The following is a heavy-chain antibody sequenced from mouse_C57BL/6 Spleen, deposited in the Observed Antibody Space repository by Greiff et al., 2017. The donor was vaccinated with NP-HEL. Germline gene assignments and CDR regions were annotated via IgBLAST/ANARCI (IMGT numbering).Heavy chain of an antibody. J-gene: IGHJ2*01. V-gene: IGHV1-64*01. CDR2: IHPNSGST. Sequence: QVQLQQPGAELVKPGASVKLSCKASGYTFTSYWMHWVKQRPGPGLEWIGMIHPNSGSTNYNEKFKSKATLTVDKSSSTAYMQLSSLTSEDSAVYYCARPSLYDGYYGYWGQGTTLTVSS. D-gene: IGHD2-3*01. CDR1: GYTFTSYW. CDR3: ARPSLYDGYYGY.